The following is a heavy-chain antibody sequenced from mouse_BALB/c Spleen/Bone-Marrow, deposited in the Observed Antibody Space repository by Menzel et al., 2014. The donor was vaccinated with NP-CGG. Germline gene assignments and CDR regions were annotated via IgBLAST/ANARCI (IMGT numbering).Heavy chain of an antibody. V-gene: IGHV1-80*01. Sequence: QVQLKESGAELVRPGSSVKISCKSSGYVFSTYWINWVKQGPGQGLEWIGQIYPGDGDTDFNGKFKDKATLTADESSNTAYMQLSSLTSEDSAVYFCARGGISVDYWGQGTTLTVSS. CDR1: GYVFSTYW. CDR2: IYPGDGDT. CDR3: ARGGISVDY. J-gene: IGHJ2*01.